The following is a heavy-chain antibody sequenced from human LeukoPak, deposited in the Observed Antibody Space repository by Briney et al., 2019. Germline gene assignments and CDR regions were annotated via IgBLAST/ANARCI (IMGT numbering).Heavy chain of an antibody. CDR3: SLLAVASPQDY. D-gene: IGHD6-19*01. V-gene: IGHV3-48*03. Sequence: GGSLRLSCAASGFTFSIYEMHWVRQAPGKGLEWVSDISSSGSTIHYADSVKGRFTTSRDNAKNLLYLQMHSLRAEDTAVYYCSLLAVASPQDYWGQGTLVTVSS. J-gene: IGHJ4*02. CDR1: GFTFSIYE. CDR2: ISSSGSTI.